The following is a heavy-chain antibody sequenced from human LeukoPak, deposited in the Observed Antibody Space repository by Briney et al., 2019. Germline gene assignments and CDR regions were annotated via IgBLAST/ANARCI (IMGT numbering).Heavy chain of an antibody. J-gene: IGHJ4*02. CDR2: INPDGNEK. D-gene: IGHD6-13*01. CDR1: GLTFTDFW. Sequence: GGSLRLSCAASGLTFTDFWTNWVRLAPGRGLEWLANINPDGNEKYYVDSVKGRFAMSRDNAKNEVHLEMNSLRAEDTGVYYCSGRDSSRSPRAYWGQGTLVSVSS. V-gene: IGHV3-7*01. CDR3: SGRDSSRSPRAY.